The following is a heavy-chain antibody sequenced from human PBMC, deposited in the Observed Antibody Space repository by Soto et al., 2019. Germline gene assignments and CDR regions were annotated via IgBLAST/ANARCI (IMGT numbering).Heavy chain of an antibody. V-gene: IGHV4-30-2*01. Sequence: PSETLSLTCAVSGGSISSGGYSWIWIRQPPGKGLEWIGYIYHSGSTYYSPSLKSRVTISVDRSKNQFSLKLSSVTGADTGGYYCASRQRGSGFDPWAEGPLDPVSP. CDR2: IYHSGST. D-gene: IGHD3-16*01. CDR3: ASRQRGSGFDP. J-gene: IGHJ5*02. CDR1: GGSISSGGYS.